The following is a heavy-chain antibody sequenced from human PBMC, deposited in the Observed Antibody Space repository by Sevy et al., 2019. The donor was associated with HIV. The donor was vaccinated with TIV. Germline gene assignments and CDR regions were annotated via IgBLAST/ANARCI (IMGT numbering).Heavy chain of an antibody. V-gene: IGHV2-5*01. CDR3: AHRLTGMSDYDSRGYTFDY. CDR1: GFSLSTSGVG. CDR2: IYWNDDK. Sequence: SGPTLVKPTQTLTLTCTFSGFSLSTSGVGVGWIRQPPGKALEWLALIYWNDDKPYSPSLKSRLTITKDTPKNQVVLTMTNMDPVDTATYYCAHRLTGMSDYDSRGYTFDYWGQGTLVTVSS. J-gene: IGHJ4*02. D-gene: IGHD3-22*01.